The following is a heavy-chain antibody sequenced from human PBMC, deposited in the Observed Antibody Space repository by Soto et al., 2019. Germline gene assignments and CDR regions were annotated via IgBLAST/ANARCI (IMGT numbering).Heavy chain of an antibody. V-gene: IGHV5-10-1*01. D-gene: IGHD3-22*01. CDR1: GYSFTSYW. CDR3: ARHPIITSGFDP. Sequence: SLKISCKGSGYSFTSYWISWVRQMPGKGLEWMGRIDPSDSYTNYSPSFQGHVTISADKSISTAYLQWSSLKASDTAMYYCARHPIITSGFDPWGQGTLVTVSS. J-gene: IGHJ5*02. CDR2: IDPSDSYT.